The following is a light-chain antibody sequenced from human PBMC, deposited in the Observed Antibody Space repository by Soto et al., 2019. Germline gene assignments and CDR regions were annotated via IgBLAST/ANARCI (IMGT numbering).Light chain of an antibody. CDR2: RNN. V-gene: IGLV1-47*01. Sequence: QSVLTQPPSASGTPGQRVTISCSGSSSNIGSNYVYWYQQLPGTAPKLLIYRNNQRPSGVPDRFSGSESGTSASLAISGLRSEDEADYYCAAWDDSLSVLFGGGTKLTVL. CDR3: AAWDDSLSVL. J-gene: IGLJ2*01. CDR1: SSNIGSNY.